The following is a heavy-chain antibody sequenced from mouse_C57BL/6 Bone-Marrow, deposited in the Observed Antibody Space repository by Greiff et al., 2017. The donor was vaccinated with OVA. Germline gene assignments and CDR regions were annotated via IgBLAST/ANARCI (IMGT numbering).Heavy chain of an antibody. CDR3: AKNPDGSPYARDY. D-gene: IGHD1-1*01. J-gene: IGHJ4*01. V-gene: IGHV2-5*01. CDR2: IWRGGST. Sequence: VQLQQSGPGLVQPSQSLSITCTVSGFSLTSYGVPWVRQSPGKGLEWLGVIWRGGSTDYTAAFMSRLSITMDNSKSQVFLKMNSLQADDTSIYYCAKNPDGSPYARDYWGQGTSVTVSS. CDR1: GFSLTSYG.